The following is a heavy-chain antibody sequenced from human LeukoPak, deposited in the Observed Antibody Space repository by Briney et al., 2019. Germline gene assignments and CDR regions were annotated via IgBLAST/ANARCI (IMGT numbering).Heavy chain of an antibody. J-gene: IGHJ4*02. Sequence: GGSLRLSCAASGFTFSMYSMIWVRQAPGKGRECFSSISSSSNYIYYADSVKGRFNTSRGNAKNSMHLQMNSLRAEDTAVYYCARDGGSISSFDYWGQGTLVTVSS. V-gene: IGHV3-21*01. CDR1: GFTFSMYS. CDR3: ARDGGSISSFDY. D-gene: IGHD6-13*01. CDR2: ISSSSNYI.